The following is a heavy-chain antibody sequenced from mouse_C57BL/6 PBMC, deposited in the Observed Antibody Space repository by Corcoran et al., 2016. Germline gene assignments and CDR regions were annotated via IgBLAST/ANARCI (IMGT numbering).Heavy chain of an antibody. Sequence: EVQLQQSGPELVKPGASVKIPCKASGYTFTDYHMVWVKQSHGKSLEWIGDINPNNGGTIYNQKFKGKATLTVDKSSSTAYMELRSLTSEDTAVYYCARHYDYDYWFAYWGQGTLVTVSA. CDR2: INPNNGGT. J-gene: IGHJ3*01. CDR1: GYTFTDYH. CDR3: ARHYDYDYWFAY. D-gene: IGHD2-4*01. V-gene: IGHV1-18*01.